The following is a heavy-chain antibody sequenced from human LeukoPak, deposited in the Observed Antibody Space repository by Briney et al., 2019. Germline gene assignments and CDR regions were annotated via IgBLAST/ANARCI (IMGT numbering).Heavy chain of an antibody. D-gene: IGHD2-8*01. CDR3: ARHAYCTNGVCSSFDY. Sequence: PSETLSLTCTVSGGSISSYYWSWIRQPAGKGLEWIGRIYTSGSTNYNPSLKSRVTMSVDTSKNQFSLKLSSVTAADTAVYYCARHAYCTNGVCSSFDYWGQGTLVTVSS. J-gene: IGHJ4*02. CDR2: IYTSGST. V-gene: IGHV4-4*07. CDR1: GGSISSYY.